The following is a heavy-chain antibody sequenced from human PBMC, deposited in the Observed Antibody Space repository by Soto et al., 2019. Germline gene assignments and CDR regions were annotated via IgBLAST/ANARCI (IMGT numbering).Heavy chain of an antibody. CDR2: IDHDGCT. CDR1: GFTFSNYW. CDR3: VSDSHGDY. Sequence: EVQLVESGGGLVQPGGSLRLSCAASGFTFSNYWMHWVRQAPGKGLAWVARIDHDGCTDYAASVRGRFTVSRNNAENMVYLEMNCLRDDDTALYSCVSDSHGDYWGQGTLVTVSS. J-gene: IGHJ4*02. V-gene: IGHV3-74*01.